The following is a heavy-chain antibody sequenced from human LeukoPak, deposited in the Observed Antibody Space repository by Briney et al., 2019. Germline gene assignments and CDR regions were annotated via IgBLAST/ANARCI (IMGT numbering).Heavy chain of an antibody. CDR3: ARARCSGGSCYSNNWFDP. CDR1: GFTFSSYG. J-gene: IGHJ5*02. Sequence: PGGSLRLSCAASGFTFSSYGMHWVRQAPGKGLEWVAFIRYDGSNKYYADSVKGRFTISRDNSKNTLYLQMNSLRAEDTAVYYCARARCSGGSCYSNNWFDPWGQGTLVTVSS. D-gene: IGHD2-15*01. V-gene: IGHV3-30*02. CDR2: IRYDGSNK.